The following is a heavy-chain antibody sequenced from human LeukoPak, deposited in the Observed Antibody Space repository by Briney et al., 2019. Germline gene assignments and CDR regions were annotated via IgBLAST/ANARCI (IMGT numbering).Heavy chain of an antibody. D-gene: IGHD6-25*01. J-gene: IGHJ4*02. CDR1: GYTFTSYG. CDR2: ISAYNGNT. V-gene: IGHV1-18*01. Sequence: ASVKVSCKASGYTFTSYGISWVRQAPGQGLEWMGWISAYNGNTNYAQKLQGRVTMTTDTSTSTVYMELSSLRSEDTAVYYCVRGAKCSGADCDSTKEYVYYFDYWGQGTLVTVSS. CDR3: VRGAKCSGADCDSTKEYVYYFDY.